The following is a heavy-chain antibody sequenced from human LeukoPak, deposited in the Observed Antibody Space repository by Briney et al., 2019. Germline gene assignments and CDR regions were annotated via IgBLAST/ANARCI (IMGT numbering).Heavy chain of an antibody. Sequence: GESLKIPCKGSGYSFTSYWISWVRQMPGKGLEWMGIIYPGDSDTRYSPSFQGQVTISADKSISTAYLQWSSLKASDTAMYYCATRLVQLERLPFDYWGQGTLVTVSS. V-gene: IGHV5-51*01. D-gene: IGHD1-1*01. CDR1: GYSFTSYW. CDR3: ATRLVQLERLPFDY. J-gene: IGHJ4*02. CDR2: IYPGDSDT.